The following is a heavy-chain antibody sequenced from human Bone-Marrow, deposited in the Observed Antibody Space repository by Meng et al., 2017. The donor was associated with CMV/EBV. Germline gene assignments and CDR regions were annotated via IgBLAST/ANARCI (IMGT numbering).Heavy chain of an antibody. V-gene: IGHV3-11*04. CDR2: ISSSGSTI. J-gene: IGHJ6*01. CDR3: ARDNWNYPLYYGMDV. Sequence: GESLKISCAASGFTFSDYYMSWIRQAPGKGLEWVSYISSSGSTIYYADSVKGRFTISRDNAKNSLYLQMNSLRTEHTAVYNGARDNWNYPLYYGMDVWGQGTRVTVSS. D-gene: IGHD1-7*01. CDR1: GFTFSDYY.